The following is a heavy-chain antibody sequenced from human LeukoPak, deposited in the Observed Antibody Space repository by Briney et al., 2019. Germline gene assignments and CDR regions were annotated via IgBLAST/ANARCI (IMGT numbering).Heavy chain of an antibody. V-gene: IGHV3-23*01. D-gene: IGHD2-2*01. Sequence: GGSLRLSCTATGFICSDYAMSWARQAPGKGLEWVSAISGSGGSTYYADSVKGRFTISRDNSKNTLYLQMNSLRAEDTAVYYCAKSLVAALNYGMDVWGQGTTVTVSS. CDR2: ISGSGGST. J-gene: IGHJ6*02. CDR3: AKSLVAALNYGMDV. CDR1: GFICSDYA.